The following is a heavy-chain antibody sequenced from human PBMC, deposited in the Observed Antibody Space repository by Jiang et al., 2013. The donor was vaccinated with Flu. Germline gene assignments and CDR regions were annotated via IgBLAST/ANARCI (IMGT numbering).Heavy chain of an antibody. CDR1: GGSFSGYY. CDR3: ARAVQPSGGKAIDY. CDR2: INHSGST. Sequence: LLKPSETLSLTCAVYGGSFSGYYWSWIRQPPGKGLEWIGEINHSGSTNYNPSLKSRVTISVDTSKNQLSLKLSSVTAADTAVYYCARAVQPSGGKAIDYWGQGTLVTVSS. D-gene: IGHD4-23*01. V-gene: IGHV4-34*01. J-gene: IGHJ4*02.